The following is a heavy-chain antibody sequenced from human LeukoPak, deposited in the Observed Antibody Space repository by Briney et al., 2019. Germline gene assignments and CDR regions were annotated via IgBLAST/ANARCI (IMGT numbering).Heavy chain of an antibody. CDR1: GGSISSGASD. Sequence: NPSETLCLTCTVSGGSISSGASDWGWIRQHPKRGLEWVGYINHSGSTYYNPSLGSRVPMSVDTSKNQFSLKLSPVTAADSAVYYCARAARQGFTMIVVPFFYFDLWGRGTLVTVSS. CDR3: ARAARQGFTMIVVPFFYFDL. J-gene: IGHJ2*01. CDR2: INHSGST. V-gene: IGHV4-31*03. D-gene: IGHD3-22*01.